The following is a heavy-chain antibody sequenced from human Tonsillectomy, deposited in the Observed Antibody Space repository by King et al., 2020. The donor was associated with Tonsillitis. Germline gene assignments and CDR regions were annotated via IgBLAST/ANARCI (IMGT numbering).Heavy chain of an antibody. V-gene: IGHV3-30*04. D-gene: IGHD4/OR15-4a*01. CDR3: ARDFRANPPADVYYGMDV. J-gene: IGHJ6*02. CDR2: ISYDGSNK. Sequence: VQLVESGGGVVQPGRSLRLSCAASGFTFSSYAMHWVRQAPGKGLEWVAVISYDGSNKYYADSVKGRFTISRDNSKNTLYLQMNSLRAEDTAVYYCARDFRANPPADVYYGMDVWGQGTTVTVSS. CDR1: GFTFSSYA.